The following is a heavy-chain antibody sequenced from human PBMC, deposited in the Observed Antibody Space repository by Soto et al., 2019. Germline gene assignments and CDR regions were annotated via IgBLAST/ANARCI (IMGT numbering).Heavy chain of an antibody. D-gene: IGHD6-19*01. V-gene: IGHV3-23*01. CDR1: GFTFSKYA. Sequence: GGSLRRSCAASGFTFSKYAMSWVRQAPGEGLEWVSTIGGSGGDTYYADSVKGRFTISRDNSKNTLYLQMNSLRAEDTAVYYCAKSPAGWYYFDYWGQGTLVTVSS. J-gene: IGHJ4*02. CDR3: AKSPAGWYYFDY. CDR2: IGGSGGDT.